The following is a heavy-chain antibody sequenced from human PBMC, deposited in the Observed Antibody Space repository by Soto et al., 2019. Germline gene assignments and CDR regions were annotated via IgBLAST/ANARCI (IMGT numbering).Heavy chain of an antibody. D-gene: IGHD3-22*01. CDR1: GYSFTSYW. V-gene: IGHV5-10-1*01. J-gene: IGHJ6*02. CDR3: ASPASTLPYYDSSGYYYPYYYYGMDV. Sequence: PGESLKISCKGSGYSFTSYWISWVRQMPGKGLEWMGRIDPSDSYTNYSPSFQGHVTISADKSISTAYLQWSSLKASDTAMYYCASPASTLPYYDSSGYYYPYYYYGMDVWGQGTTVTVSS. CDR2: IDPSDSYT.